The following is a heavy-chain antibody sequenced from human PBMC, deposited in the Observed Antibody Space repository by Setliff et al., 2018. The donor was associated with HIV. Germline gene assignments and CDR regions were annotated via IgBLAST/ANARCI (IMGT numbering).Heavy chain of an antibody. Sequence: GASVKVSCKASGYTFTSCFMHWVRQAPGQGLEYIGIINPSGGTTAYVERFQGRVSMTSDTSTSTVYMEMSNLRSEDTAIYYCAKEYHTEATGRRLANYFDYWGQGTLVTVSS. CDR2: INPSGGTT. V-gene: IGHV1-46*01. J-gene: IGHJ4*02. CDR3: AKEYHTEATGRRLANYFDY. D-gene: IGHD6-13*01. CDR1: GYTFTSCF.